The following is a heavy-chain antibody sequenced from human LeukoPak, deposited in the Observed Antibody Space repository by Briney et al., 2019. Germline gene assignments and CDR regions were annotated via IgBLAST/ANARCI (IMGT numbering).Heavy chain of an antibody. D-gene: IGHD1/OR15-1a*01. Sequence: GGSLRLSCAASGFTFSAYDMNWVRQAPGKGLEWVSTISYSGGSTYYADTVKGRFSISRDNSRNTLFLQMNSLRAEDTAVYYCAKLGGNTGYWGQGTLVTVSS. J-gene: IGHJ4*02. CDR2: ISYSGGST. V-gene: IGHV3-23*01. CDR3: AKLGGNTGY. CDR1: GFTFSAYD.